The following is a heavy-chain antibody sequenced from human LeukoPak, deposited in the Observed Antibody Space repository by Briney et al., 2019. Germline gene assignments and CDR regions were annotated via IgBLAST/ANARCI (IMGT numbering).Heavy chain of an antibody. CDR1: GFTLSSHS. Sequence: GGSLRLSCAASGFTLSSHSMHWVRQAPGKGLEWVSYIDARSGIVYYADSVQGRFTISRDDAEDSVFLQMNSLRVDDTAVYYCARTYDFGRGPPGDAFDNWGQGTLVTVPS. CDR3: ARTYDFGRGPPGDAFDN. V-gene: IGHV3-48*01. J-gene: IGHJ3*02. D-gene: IGHD3-3*01. CDR2: IDARSGIV.